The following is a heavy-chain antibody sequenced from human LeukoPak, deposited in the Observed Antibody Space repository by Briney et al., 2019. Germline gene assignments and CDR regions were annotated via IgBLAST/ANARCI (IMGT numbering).Heavy chain of an antibody. J-gene: IGHJ5*02. D-gene: IGHD3-9*01. V-gene: IGHV3-7*03. Sequence: GGSLRLSCAASGFPFSSYGMSWVRQAPGRGLEWVANIKQDGTEKYYVDSVKGRFTISRDNAKNSLYLQMSSLRAEDTAVYYCATDQVPGYYYGGISWGQGTLVTVSS. CDR1: GFPFSSYG. CDR2: IKQDGTEK. CDR3: ATDQVPGYYYGGIS.